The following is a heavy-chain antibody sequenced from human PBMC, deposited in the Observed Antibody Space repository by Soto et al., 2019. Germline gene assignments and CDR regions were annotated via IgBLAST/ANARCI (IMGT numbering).Heavy chain of an antibody. V-gene: IGHV3-30-3*01. D-gene: IGHD6-25*01. J-gene: IGHJ6*02. CDR1: GFTFSDYA. CDR2: ISSDATNK. Sequence: QVQLVESGGGVVQPGRSLRLSCAASGFTFSDYAMHWVRQAPGKGLEWVTLISSDATNKYLADSVKGRFTISRDNSENSLYLQMTSLRVEEKGLYYRARQGMAARKTSSAYLALWGQGNTV. CDR3: ARQGMAARKTSSAYLAL.